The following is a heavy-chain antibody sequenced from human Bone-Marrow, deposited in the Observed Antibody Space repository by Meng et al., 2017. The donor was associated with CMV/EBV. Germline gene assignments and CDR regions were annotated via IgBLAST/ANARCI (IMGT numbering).Heavy chain of an antibody. CDR2: IDWDDDK. CDR3: AHRSNGNFDY. Sequence: SGPTLVKPTQTLILSCTFSGFSLSTSGMRVRWIRQPPGKALEWLARIDWDDDKFYSTPLKTRLTISKDTYKNQVVPTITNMDAVDTAKYYRAHRSNGNFDYWGQGTRVTVSS. CDR1: GFSLSTSGMR. J-gene: IGHJ4*02. D-gene: IGHD4-11*01. V-gene: IGHV2-70D*14.